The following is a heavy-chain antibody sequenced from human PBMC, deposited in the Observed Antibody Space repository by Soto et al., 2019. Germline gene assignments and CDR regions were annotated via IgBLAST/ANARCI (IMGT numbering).Heavy chain of an antibody. V-gene: IGHV3-30*18. J-gene: IGHJ2*01. D-gene: IGHD4-17*01. Sequence: QVQLVESGGGVVQPGRSLRLSCAASGFTFSSYGMHWVRQAPGKGLEWVAVISYDGSNKYYADSVKGRFTISRDNSKNTLYLQMNSLRAEDTAVYYCAKDGGDDYGDWYFDLWGRVTLVTVSS. CDR1: GFTFSSYG. CDR3: AKDGGDDYGDWYFDL. CDR2: ISYDGSNK.